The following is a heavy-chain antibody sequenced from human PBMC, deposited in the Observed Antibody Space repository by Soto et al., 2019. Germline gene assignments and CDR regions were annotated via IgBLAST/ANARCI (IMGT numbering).Heavy chain of an antibody. Sequence: GGSLRLSCAASGFTFSSYSMNWVRQAPGKGLEWVSSISSSSSYIYYADSVKGRFTISRDNAKNSLYLQMNSLRAEDTAVYYCVRAGGYDSSGYYYFDYWGQGTLVTVSS. CDR2: ISSSSSYI. CDR3: VRAGGYDSSGYYYFDY. V-gene: IGHV3-21*01. J-gene: IGHJ4*02. D-gene: IGHD3-22*01. CDR1: GFTFSSYS.